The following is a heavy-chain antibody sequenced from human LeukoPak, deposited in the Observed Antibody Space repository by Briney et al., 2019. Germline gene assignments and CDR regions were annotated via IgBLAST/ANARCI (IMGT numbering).Heavy chain of an antibody. V-gene: IGHV1-69*08. D-gene: IGHD5-12*01. CDR3: VRSGYDYDWFDP. J-gene: IGHJ5*02. Sequence: ASVKVSCKSSGYTFIDYYIHWVRQAPGQGLEWMGRIIAILDTAHYAQKFQGRFTITADKSTTTVYMELSSLRSDDTAVYYCVRSGYDYDWFDPWGQGTLVTVSS. CDR2: IIAILDTA. CDR1: GYTFIDYY.